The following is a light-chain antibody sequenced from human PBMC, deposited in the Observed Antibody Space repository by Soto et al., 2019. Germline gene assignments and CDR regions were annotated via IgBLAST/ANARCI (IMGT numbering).Light chain of an antibody. J-gene: IGKJ4*01. CDR1: QGISSY. Sequence: IQLTQSPSSLSASVGDRVTINCRASQGISSYLAWYQQKPGKAPKFLIYAASTLQSGVPPRFTGSGSGTDFTLTITSLQPEDFATYYCLQVNSFPLSFGGGTKVDI. CDR2: AAS. V-gene: IGKV1-9*01. CDR3: LQVNSFPLS.